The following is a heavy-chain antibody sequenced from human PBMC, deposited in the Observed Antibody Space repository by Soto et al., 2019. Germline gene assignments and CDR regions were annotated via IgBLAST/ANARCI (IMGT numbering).Heavy chain of an antibody. CDR2: INHSGST. D-gene: IGHD3-10*01. CDR3: ARVRIPYYYYYMDV. Sequence: QVQLQQWGAGPLKPSETLSLTCAVYGGSFSGYYWSWIRQPPGKGLEWIGEINHSGSTNYNPSLKSRVTISVDTSKNQFSLKLSSVTAADTAVYYCARVRIPYYYYYMDVWGKGTTVTVSS. J-gene: IGHJ6*03. V-gene: IGHV4-34*01. CDR1: GGSFSGYY.